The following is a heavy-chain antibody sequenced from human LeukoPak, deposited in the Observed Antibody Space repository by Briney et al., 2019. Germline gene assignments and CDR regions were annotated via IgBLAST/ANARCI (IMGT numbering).Heavy chain of an antibody. CDR2: INPNSGGT. D-gene: IGHD1-20*01. J-gene: IGHJ3*02. CDR3: ARGRYNWNDRIVVRAFDI. Sequence: GASVKVSCKASGYTFIGYYMHWVRQAPGQGLEWMGWINPNSGGTKHAQKFQGRVTMTRDTSISTGYMELSRLRSDDTAVYYCARGRYNWNDRIVVRAFDIWGQGTMVTVSS. CDR1: GYTFIGYY. V-gene: IGHV1-2*02.